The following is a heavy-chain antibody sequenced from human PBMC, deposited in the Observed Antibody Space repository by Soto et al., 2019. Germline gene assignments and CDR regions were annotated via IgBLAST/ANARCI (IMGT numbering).Heavy chain of an antibody. CDR2: ISAYNGNT. D-gene: IGHD6-13*01. CDR3: AREGEAAAGTQTYYYYSGMDV. CDR1: GYTFTSYG. V-gene: IGHV1-18*04. J-gene: IGHJ6*02. Sequence: ASVKVSCKAAGYTFTSYGISWVRQAPGQGLEWMGWISAYNGNTNYAQKLQGRVTMTTDTSTSTAYMELRSLRSDDTAVYYCAREGEAAAGTQTYYYYSGMDVWGQGTTVTVSS.